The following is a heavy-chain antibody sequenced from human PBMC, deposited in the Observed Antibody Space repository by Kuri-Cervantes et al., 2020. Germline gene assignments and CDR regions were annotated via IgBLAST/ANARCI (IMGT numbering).Heavy chain of an antibody. Sequence: SETLSLTCAVSGYSVNSGYYCTWIRQPPGKGLEWIGSIYHSGSTYYNPSLKSRVTISVDTSKNQFSLKLSSVTAADTAVYYCAMGTVTKAYYYYYMDVWGKGTTVTVSS. D-gene: IGHD4-17*01. CDR1: GYSVNSGYY. CDR3: AMGTVTKAYYYYYMDV. J-gene: IGHJ6*03. V-gene: IGHV4-38-2*01. CDR2: IYHSGST.